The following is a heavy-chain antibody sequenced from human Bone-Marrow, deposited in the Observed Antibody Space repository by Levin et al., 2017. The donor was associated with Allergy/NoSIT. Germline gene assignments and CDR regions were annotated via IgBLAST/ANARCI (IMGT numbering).Heavy chain of an antibody. Sequence: PSETLSLTCAVYGASFSGYYWTWIRQSPGKGLEWIGEINHYGTATYNPSLKSGVTISVDTSKNQFSLKLNSVTAADTAVYYCARGHSVLDTKYYYYYSHMDVWGRGTTVIVSS. V-gene: IGHV4-34*01. J-gene: IGHJ6*03. CDR2: INHYGTA. D-gene: IGHD5/OR15-5a*01. CDR3: ARGHSVLDTKYYYYYSHMDV. CDR1: GASFSGYY.